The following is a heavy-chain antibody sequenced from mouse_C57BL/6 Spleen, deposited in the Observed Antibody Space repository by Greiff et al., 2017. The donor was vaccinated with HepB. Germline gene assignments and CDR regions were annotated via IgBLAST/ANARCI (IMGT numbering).Heavy chain of an antibody. D-gene: IGHD1-1*01. V-gene: IGHV1-50*01. CDR3: ARGGITTVVAKYFDV. J-gene: IGHJ1*03. CDR2: IDPSDSYT. Sequence: QVQLQQPGAELVKPGASVKLSCKASGYTFTSYWMQWVKQRPGHGLVWIGEIDPSDSYTNYNQKFKGKATLTVDPSSSTAYMQLSSLTSEDSAFYYCARGGITTVVAKYFDVWGTGTTVTVSS. CDR1: GYTFTSYW.